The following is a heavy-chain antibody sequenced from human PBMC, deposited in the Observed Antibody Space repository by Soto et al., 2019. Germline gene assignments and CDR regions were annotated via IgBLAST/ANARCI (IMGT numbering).Heavy chain of an antibody. CDR3: ARSTKQQLASY. CDR1: GFTFSSYG. D-gene: IGHD6-13*01. CDR2: ISYDGSNK. Sequence: GGSLRLSCAASGFTFSSYGMHWVRQAPGKGLEWVAVISYDGSNKYYADSVKGRFTISRDNSKNTLYLQMNSLRAEDTAVYYCARSTKQQLASYWGQGTLVTVSS. J-gene: IGHJ4*02. V-gene: IGHV3-30*03.